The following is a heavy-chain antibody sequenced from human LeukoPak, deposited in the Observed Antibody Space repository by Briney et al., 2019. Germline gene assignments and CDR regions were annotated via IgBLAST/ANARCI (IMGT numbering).Heavy chain of an antibody. Sequence: SETLSLTCTVSGGAIRSHYWNWIRQPAGKGLEWIGRIYSSGYTNDNPFLKSRITMSVDMSKNQFSLRLSSVTAADTAVYYCARGEHSVDSWGQGMLVTVSS. CDR1: GGAIRSHY. V-gene: IGHV4-4*07. J-gene: IGHJ4*02. D-gene: IGHD1/OR15-1a*01. CDR2: IYSSGYT. CDR3: ARGEHSVDS.